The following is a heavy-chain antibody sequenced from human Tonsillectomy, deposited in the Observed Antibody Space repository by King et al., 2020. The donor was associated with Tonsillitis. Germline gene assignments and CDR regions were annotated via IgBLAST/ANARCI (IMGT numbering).Heavy chain of an antibody. V-gene: IGHV3-30-3*01. D-gene: IGHD1-26*01. CDR3: VSVIVGATA. J-gene: IGHJ5*02. CDR1: GFTFSSYA. Sequence: QPVQSGGGVVQPGRSLRLSCAASGFTFSSYAMHWVRQAPGKGLEWVAVISYDGSNKYYADSVKGRFTISRDNSKNTLYLQMNSLRAEDTAVYYCVSVIVGATAWGQGTLVTVSS. CDR2: ISYDGSNK.